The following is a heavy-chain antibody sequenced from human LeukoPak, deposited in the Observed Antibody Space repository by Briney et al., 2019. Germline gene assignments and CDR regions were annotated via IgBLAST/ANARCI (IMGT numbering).Heavy chain of an antibody. J-gene: IGHJ4*02. CDR2: MNPNSGNT. V-gene: IGHV1-8*01. D-gene: IGHD2-2*01. CDR3: ARGGYCSSTSCIDY. Sequence: GASVKVSCKASGYTFTSYDINWVRQATGQGLEWMGRMNPNSGNTGYAQKFQGRVTMTRNTSISTAYMELSSLRSEDTAVYYCARGGYCSSTSCIDYWGQGTLVTVSS. CDR1: GYTFTSYD.